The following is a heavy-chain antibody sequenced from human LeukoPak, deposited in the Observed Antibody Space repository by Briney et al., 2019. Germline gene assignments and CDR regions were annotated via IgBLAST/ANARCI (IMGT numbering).Heavy chain of an antibody. J-gene: IGHJ5*02. V-gene: IGHV4-39*01. D-gene: IGHD3-10*01. Sequence: PSETLSLTCTVSGGSISSSSYYWGWIRQPPGKGLEWIGSIYYSGSTYYNPSLKSRVTISVDTSKNQFSLKLSSVTAADTAVYYCQTSGFGTSIIWFDPWGQGTLVTVSS. CDR3: QTSGFGTSIIWFDP. CDR2: IYYSGST. CDR1: GGSISSSSYY.